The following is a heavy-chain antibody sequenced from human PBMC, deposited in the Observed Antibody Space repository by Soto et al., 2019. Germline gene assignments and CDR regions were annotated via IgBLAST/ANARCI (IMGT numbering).Heavy chain of an antibody. V-gene: IGHV3-48*01. J-gene: IGHJ6*03. CDR2: ISSSSSTI. CDR3: ARVEGYGSGSYYNDYYYYMGV. D-gene: IGHD3-10*01. CDR1: GFTFSSYS. Sequence: GGSLRLSCAASGFTFSSYSTNWVRQAPGKGLEWVSYISSSSSTIYYADSVKGRFTISRDNAKNSLYLQMNSLRAEDTAVYYCARVEGYGSGSYYNDYYYYMGVWGKGTTVTVSS.